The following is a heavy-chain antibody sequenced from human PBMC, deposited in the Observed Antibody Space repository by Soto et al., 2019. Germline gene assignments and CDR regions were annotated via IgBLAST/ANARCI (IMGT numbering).Heavy chain of an antibody. CDR3: ARAPGTAVVTGYSDYGMDV. CDR1: GYTFTRYG. Sequence: ASVKVSCKASGYTFTRYGISWVRQAPGQGXEWMGWISAYNGKTNYAQKVQGRVTMTTDTSTDTAYMELRSLRSDDTAVYYCARAPGTAVVTGYSDYGMDVWGQGTTVTVSS. J-gene: IGHJ6*02. CDR2: ISAYNGKT. V-gene: IGHV1-18*01. D-gene: IGHD5-18*01.